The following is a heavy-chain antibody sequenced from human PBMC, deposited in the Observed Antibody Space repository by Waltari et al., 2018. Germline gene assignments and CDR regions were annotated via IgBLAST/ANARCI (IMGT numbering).Heavy chain of an antibody. CDR3: AGSVRAGADAFDV. J-gene: IGHJ3*01. CDR1: GFTFSVFP. D-gene: IGHD6-19*01. CDR2: ISQIATNT. Sequence: EEQLVESGGGLVQPGGSLRLSCVASGFTFSVFPLSWVRQAPGKGLEWVLGISQIATNTAYADSVKGRFTVSRDNSKNTVYLQMNRLADDDTAIYFCAGSVRAGADAFDVWGQGTVVTVSS. V-gene: IGHV3-23*04.